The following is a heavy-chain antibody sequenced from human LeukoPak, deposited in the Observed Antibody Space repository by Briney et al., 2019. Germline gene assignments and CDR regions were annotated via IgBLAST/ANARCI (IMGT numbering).Heavy chain of an antibody. Sequence: GGSLRLSCAGSGFSFSTYSIKWVRQAPGKGLEWVSHIGGSGSFIYYADSVRGRFTISRDDAKNSVYLQMNSLRDEDTAVYFCARLLATWDYYYMDVWGKGTTVTVSS. J-gene: IGHJ6*03. CDR3: ARLLATWDYYYMDV. V-gene: IGHV3-48*02. D-gene: IGHD3-3*02. CDR2: IGGSGSFI. CDR1: GFSFSTYS.